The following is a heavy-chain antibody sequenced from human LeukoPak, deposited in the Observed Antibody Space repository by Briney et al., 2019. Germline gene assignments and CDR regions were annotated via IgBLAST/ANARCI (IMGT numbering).Heavy chain of an antibody. CDR1: GGSISSYY. Sequence: TSETLSLTCTVSGGSISSYYWSWIRQPAGKGLEWIGRIYTSGSTNYNPSLKSRVTMSVDTSKNQFSLKLSFVTAADTAVYYCARLSSSWSDDYWGQGTLVTVSS. CDR3: ARLSSSWSDDY. D-gene: IGHD6-13*01. CDR2: IYTSGST. V-gene: IGHV4-4*07. J-gene: IGHJ4*02.